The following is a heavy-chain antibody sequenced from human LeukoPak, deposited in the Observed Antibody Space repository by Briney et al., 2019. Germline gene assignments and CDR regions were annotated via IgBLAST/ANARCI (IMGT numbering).Heavy chain of an antibody. J-gene: IGHJ5*02. CDR2: ISTSNGNT. D-gene: IGHD1-14*01. V-gene: IGHV1-18*01. CDR3: ARDPYHRMGPPLDL. Sequence: ASVKVSCKASGYTFMNYDITWVRQAPGQGLEWMGRISTSNGNTDYAQKFQGKITMTTGTSTSTVFMELRSLRLDDTAVYYCARDPYHRMGPPLDLWGQGTLVIVSS. CDR1: GYTFMNYD.